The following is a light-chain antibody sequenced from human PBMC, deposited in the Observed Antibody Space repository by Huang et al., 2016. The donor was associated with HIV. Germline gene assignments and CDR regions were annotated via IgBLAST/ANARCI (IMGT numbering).Light chain of an antibody. CDR1: QSLLHSDGKTY. CDR3: MQTIQPTT. CDR2: EGS. V-gene: IGKV2D-29*02. Sequence: DIVMTQTPLPLSVTPGQPASISCKSSQSLLHSDGKTYLYWYLQNPGQSPHLLIDEGSNRFSGVSDRFSGSGSGTNFTLKISRVEAEDAGVYYCMQTIQPTTFGQGTKVEIK. J-gene: IGKJ1*01.